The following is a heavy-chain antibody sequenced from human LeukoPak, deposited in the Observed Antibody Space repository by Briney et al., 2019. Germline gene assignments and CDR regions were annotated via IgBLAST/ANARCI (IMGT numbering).Heavy chain of an antibody. CDR1: GFTFSSYA. V-gene: IGHV3-30*04. CDR2: ISYGGSNK. CDR3: ARDKQLWSLGDYYYGMDV. Sequence: QPGRSLRLSCAASGFTFSSYAMHWVRQAPGKGREWVAVISYGGSNKYYADSVKGRFTISRDNSKSTLYLQMNSLRAEDTAVYYCARDKQLWSLGDYYYGMDVWGKGTTVTVSS. D-gene: IGHD5-18*01. J-gene: IGHJ6*04.